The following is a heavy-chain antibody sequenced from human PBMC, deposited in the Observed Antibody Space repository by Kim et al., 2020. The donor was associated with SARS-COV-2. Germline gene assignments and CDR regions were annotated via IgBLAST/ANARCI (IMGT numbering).Heavy chain of an antibody. J-gene: IGHJ4*02. V-gene: IGHV4-39*01. CDR3: ARQESASITLIDF. Sequence: SETLSLTCIVSGGSISNSDYFWGWIRQPPGKGLEWIGSLRYSGSTYYTPSLRSRVTLSLDTSKNQFSLKVTSVTAADTALYYCARQESASITLIDFWGLGTLVTVSS. CDR1: GGSISNSDYF. CDR2: LRYSGST. D-gene: IGHD3-22*01.